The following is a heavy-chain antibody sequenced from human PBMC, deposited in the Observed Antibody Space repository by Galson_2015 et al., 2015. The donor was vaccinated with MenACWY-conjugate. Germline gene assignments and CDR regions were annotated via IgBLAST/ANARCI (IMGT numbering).Heavy chain of an antibody. CDR1: GFTFSSFS. J-gene: IGHJ4*02. CDR3: AKSLAILDF. CDR2: ISSAGSSI. V-gene: IGHV3-48*02. D-gene: IGHD2-21*01. Sequence: SLRLSCAASGFTFSSFSMNRVRQAPGKGLEWVSSISSAGSSIYYADSVKGRFTISRDNAENSLYLQMNSLRDEDTAVYYCAKSLAILDFWGQGTLVTVSS.